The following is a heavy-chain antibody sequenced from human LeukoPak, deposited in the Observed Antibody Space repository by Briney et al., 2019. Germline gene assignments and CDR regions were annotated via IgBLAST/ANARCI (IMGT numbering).Heavy chain of an antibody. CDR1: GFTFSSYG. J-gene: IGHJ4*02. V-gene: IGHV3-30*18. D-gene: IGHD5-18*01. CDR3: AKDPSWIQLWSHYYFDY. Sequence: GGSLRLSCAASGFTFSSYGMHWVRQAPGKGLEWVAVISYDGSNKYYADSVKGRFTISRDKSKNTLYLHMNSLRAEDTAVYYCAKDPSWIQLWSHYYFDYWGQGTLVTVSS. CDR2: ISYDGSNK.